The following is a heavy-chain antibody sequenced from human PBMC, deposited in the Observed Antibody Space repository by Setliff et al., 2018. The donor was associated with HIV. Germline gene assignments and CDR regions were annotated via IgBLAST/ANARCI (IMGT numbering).Heavy chain of an antibody. Sequence: PGGSLRLSCAASGFSFSDYEMNWVRQSPGKGLEWLSYISPSGDTIYYADSVKGRFTISRDNARKSLFLQMSSLRGDDSALYYCVRGAFIVMGRSVSSGGFWGQGTLVTVS. V-gene: IGHV3-48*03. D-gene: IGHD3-16*02. CDR2: ISPSGDTI. J-gene: IGHJ4*02. CDR1: GFSFSDYE. CDR3: VRGAFIVMGRSVSSGGF.